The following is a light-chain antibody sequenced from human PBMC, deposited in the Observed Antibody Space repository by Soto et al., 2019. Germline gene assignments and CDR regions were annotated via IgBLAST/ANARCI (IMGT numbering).Light chain of an antibody. J-gene: IGKJ5*01. CDR3: QQYGGFTIT. CDR2: GAS. CDR1: QSVTTR. Sequence: IVFTQCPGSLCLSPGERVTLSCRASQSVTTRLAWYQPKPGQAPTPLISGASNRESGVPVRFSGSGSGTEFTLTITRLEPEDFALYYCQQYGGFTITFGLGTRLEIK. V-gene: IGKV3-20*01.